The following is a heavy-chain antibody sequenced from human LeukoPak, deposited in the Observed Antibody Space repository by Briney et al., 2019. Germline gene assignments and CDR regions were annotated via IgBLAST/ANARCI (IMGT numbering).Heavy chain of an antibody. Sequence: GGSLRLSCTASGFTFGDYAMSWVRQAPGKGLEWVGFIRSKAYGGTTEYAASVKGRFTISRDDSKSIAYLQMNSLKTEDTAVYYCTSPGSSWDKFVYWGHGTLVTVSS. V-gene: IGHV3-49*04. CDR3: TSPGSSWDKFVY. CDR1: GFTFGDYA. J-gene: IGHJ4*01. D-gene: IGHD6-13*01. CDR2: IRSKAYGGTT.